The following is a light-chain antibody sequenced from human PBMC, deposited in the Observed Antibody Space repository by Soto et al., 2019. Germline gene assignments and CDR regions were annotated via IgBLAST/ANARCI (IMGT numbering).Light chain of an antibody. Sequence: QSVLSQSPSASGTPGQRVTLSCSGRSSNIGSNYVYWFQQLPGTAPKLLIYANDQRPSGVPDRFSGSKSGTSASLVISGLRSEDEADYYCAAWDDSLSGVLFGGGTKLTVL. V-gene: IGLV1-47*02. J-gene: IGLJ2*01. CDR2: AND. CDR3: AAWDDSLSGVL. CDR1: SSNIGSNY.